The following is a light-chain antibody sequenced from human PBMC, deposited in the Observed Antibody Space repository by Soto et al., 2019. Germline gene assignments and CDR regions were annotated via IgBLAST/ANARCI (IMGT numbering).Light chain of an antibody. CDR1: QSVSSNY. V-gene: IGKV3-20*01. CDR3: QQYFTSPLT. Sequence: EVVLTQSPGTLSLSPGERATLSCRASQSVSSNYLAWYQQKPGQFPRLLIYGVSTSATGIPDRFSGSGSGTGFSFTISRLEPEDFAMYYCQQYFTSPLTFGGGTKVDIK. CDR2: GVS. J-gene: IGKJ4*01.